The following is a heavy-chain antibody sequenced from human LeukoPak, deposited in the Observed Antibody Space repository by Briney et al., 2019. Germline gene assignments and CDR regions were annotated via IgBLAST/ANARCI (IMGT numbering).Heavy chain of an antibody. CDR1: GLPFSSYP. J-gene: IGHJ3*02. D-gene: IGHD3-3*01. CDR2: IKQDGSEK. V-gene: IGHV3-7*01. Sequence: PGGSLRLSCAGSGLPFSSYPISWVRQAPGKGLEWVANIKQDGSEKYYVDSVKGRFTISRDNAKNSLYLQMNSLRAEDTAVYYCARRAYYDFWSAQGAFDIWGQGTMVTVSS. CDR3: ARRAYYDFWSAQGAFDI.